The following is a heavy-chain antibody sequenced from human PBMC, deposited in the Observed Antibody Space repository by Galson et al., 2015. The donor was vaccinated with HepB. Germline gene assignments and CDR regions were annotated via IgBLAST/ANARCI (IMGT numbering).Heavy chain of an antibody. D-gene: IGHD1-26*01. J-gene: IGHJ4*02. CDR3: AKDGISGSAPGL. CDR2: ITRGGYT. V-gene: IGHV3-23*01. Sequence: SLRLSCAASGFLFNNYAMSWVRQAPGKGLEWVSGITRGGYTYDVDSVKGRFTISRDNSKNALYLQMNSLRAEDTAVYYCAKDGISGSAPGLGGQGTLVTVSS. CDR1: GFLFNNYA.